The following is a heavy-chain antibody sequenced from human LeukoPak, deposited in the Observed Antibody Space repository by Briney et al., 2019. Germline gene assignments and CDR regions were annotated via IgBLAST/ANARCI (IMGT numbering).Heavy chain of an antibody. Sequence: GGSLRLSCAASGFTFSSYEMNWVRQAPGKGLEWVSAISGSGGSTYYADSVKGRFTISRDNAKNTLNLQMNSLRAEDTAIYYCAKNGDRGAYCTGGTCYPYFYYYMDVWGKGTTVTI. CDR2: ISGSGGST. J-gene: IGHJ6*03. CDR3: AKNGDRGAYCTGGTCYPYFYYYMDV. D-gene: IGHD2-15*01. V-gene: IGHV3-23*01. CDR1: GFTFSSYE.